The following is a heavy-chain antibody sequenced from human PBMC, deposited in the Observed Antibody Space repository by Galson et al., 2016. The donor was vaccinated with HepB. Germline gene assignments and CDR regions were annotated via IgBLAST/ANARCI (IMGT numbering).Heavy chain of an antibody. CDR2: LIPIFGTA. CDR1: GGSFSTYA. CDR3: ARSAVSGSEGHYFDY. Sequence: SVKVSCKDFGGSFSTYAINWVRQAPGQGLEWMGRLIPIFGTANYAHKFQGRVTITADEFTSTAYMDLSSLRSEDTAVYYCARSAVSGSEGHYFDYWGQGTLVTVSS. V-gene: IGHV1-69*13. J-gene: IGHJ4*02. D-gene: IGHD6-19*01.